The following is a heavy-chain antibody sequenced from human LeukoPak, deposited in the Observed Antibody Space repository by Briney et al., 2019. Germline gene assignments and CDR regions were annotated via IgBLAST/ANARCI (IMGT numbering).Heavy chain of an antibody. J-gene: IGHJ3*02. CDR1: GGSISSYY. CDR2: TYYSGST. Sequence: PSETLSLTCTVSGGSISSYYWSWIRHPPGKGLEWIGYTYYSGSTNYNPSLKSRVTISVDTSKNQFSLKLSSVTAADTAVYYCAREKDHAFDIWGQGTMVTVSS. CDR3: AREKDHAFDI. V-gene: IGHV4-59*01.